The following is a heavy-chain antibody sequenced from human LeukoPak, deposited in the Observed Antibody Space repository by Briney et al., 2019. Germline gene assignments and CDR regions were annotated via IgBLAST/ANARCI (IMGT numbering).Heavy chain of an antibody. CDR1: GYTFTGYY. CDR2: INPNSGGT. Sequence: ASVKVSCKASGYTFTGYYMHWVRQAPGQGLEWMGWINPNSGGTNYAQKFQGRVTMTRDTSISTAYMELSRLRSDDTAVYYCAGEGEMATIGYYFDYWGQGTLVTVSS. V-gene: IGHV1-2*02. J-gene: IGHJ4*02. CDR3: AGEGEMATIGYYFDY. D-gene: IGHD5-24*01.